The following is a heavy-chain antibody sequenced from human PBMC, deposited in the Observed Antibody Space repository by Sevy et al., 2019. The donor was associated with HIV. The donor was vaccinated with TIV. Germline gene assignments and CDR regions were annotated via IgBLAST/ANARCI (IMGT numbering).Heavy chain of an antibody. CDR1: GGSIRSGVYS. J-gene: IGHJ3*02. Sequence: SETLSLTCAVSGGSIRSGVYSWNWIRQPPGKGLEWIGYIYHSGNTYYNPSLKGLVTISIDTSKNQFSLKMSSVTAADTAIYYCSGDGGTMTTPGAFDIWGQGAMVTVSS. CDR3: SGDGGTMTTPGAFDI. CDR2: IYHSGNT. D-gene: IGHD4-17*01. V-gene: IGHV4-30-2*01.